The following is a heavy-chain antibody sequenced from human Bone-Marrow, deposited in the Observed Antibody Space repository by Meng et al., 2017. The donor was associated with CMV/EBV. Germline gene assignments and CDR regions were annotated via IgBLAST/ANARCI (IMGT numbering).Heavy chain of an antibody. D-gene: IGHD1-26*01. CDR3: ARFEWELLRFDY. CDR2: INPSGGST. J-gene: IGHJ4*02. Sequence: ASVKVSCKASGYTFTSYYMHWVRQAPGQGLEWMGIINPSGGSTSYAQKFQGRVTMTRDASTSTVYMELSSLRSEDTAVYYCARFEWELLRFDYWGQGTLVTVSS. CDR1: GYTFTSYY. V-gene: IGHV1-46*01.